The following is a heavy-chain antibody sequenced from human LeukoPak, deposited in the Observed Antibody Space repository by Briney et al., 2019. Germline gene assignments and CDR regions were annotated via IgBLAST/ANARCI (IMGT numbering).Heavy chain of an antibody. V-gene: IGHV3-23*01. Sequence: GGSLRLSCAASGFTVSSNYMSWVRQAPGKGLEWVSAISGSGGSTYYADSVKGRFTISRDNSKNTLYLQMNSLRAEDTAVYYCAKRRRIYDFWSGYPPPQFDYWGQGTLVTVSS. CDR1: GFTVSSNY. CDR2: ISGSGGST. D-gene: IGHD3-3*01. CDR3: AKRRRIYDFWSGYPPPQFDY. J-gene: IGHJ4*02.